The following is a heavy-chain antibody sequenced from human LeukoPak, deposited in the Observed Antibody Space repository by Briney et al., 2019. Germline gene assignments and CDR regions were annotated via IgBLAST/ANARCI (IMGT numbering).Heavy chain of an antibody. CDR3: ARDLGSSGLVYYYYMDV. J-gene: IGHJ6*03. D-gene: IGHD6-25*01. CDR1: GGSISSYY. CDR2: IYYSGST. V-gene: IGHV4-59*12. Sequence: SETLSLTCTVSGGSISSYYWSWIRQPPGKGLEWIGSIYYSGSTNYNPSLKSRVTISVDTSKNQFSLKLSSVTAADTAVYYCARDLGSSGLVYYYYMDVWGKGTTVTISS.